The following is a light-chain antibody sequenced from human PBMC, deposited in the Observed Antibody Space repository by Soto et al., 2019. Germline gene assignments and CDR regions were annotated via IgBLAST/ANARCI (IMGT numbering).Light chain of an antibody. CDR2: AAS. CDR1: QGVSNF. J-gene: IGKJ1*01. CDR3: QNYNSAPRT. Sequence: DIQMTQSPSSLSASVGDRVTITCRASQGVSNFLVWYQQKPGKVPKLLIYAASTLQSGVPTRFRGSGSGTDFTLTISSLEPEDVAIYYCQNYNSAPRTFGQGTKVAIK. V-gene: IGKV1-27*01.